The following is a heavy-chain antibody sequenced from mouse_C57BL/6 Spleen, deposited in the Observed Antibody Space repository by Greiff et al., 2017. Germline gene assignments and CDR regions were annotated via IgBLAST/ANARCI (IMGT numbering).Heavy chain of an antibody. CDR3: ARRGYYDCDEYAMDD. Sequence: VQLKESGGGLVQPGGSLKLSCAASGFTFSDYYMYWVRQTPEKRLEWVAYISNGGGSTYYPDTVKGRFTISRDNAKNTLYLQMRRLKSEDTAMYYCARRGYYDCDEYAMDDWGQGTSVTVSS. CDR2: ISNGGGST. D-gene: IGHD2-4*01. J-gene: IGHJ4*01. V-gene: IGHV5-12*01. CDR1: GFTFSDYY.